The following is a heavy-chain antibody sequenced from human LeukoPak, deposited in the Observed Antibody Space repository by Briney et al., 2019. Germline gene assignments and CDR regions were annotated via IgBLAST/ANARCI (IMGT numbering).Heavy chain of an antibody. CDR1: GFTFSSCA. J-gene: IGHJ4*02. CDR3: ARANGDSREEYYFDY. D-gene: IGHD4-17*01. V-gene: IGHV3-30-3*01. Sequence: GRSLRLSCAASGFTFSSCAMHWVRQAPGKGLEWVAVIPYDGSNKYYADSVKGRFTISRDNSKNTLYLQMNSLRAEDTAVYYCARANGDSREEYYFDYWGQGTLVTVSS. CDR2: IPYDGSNK.